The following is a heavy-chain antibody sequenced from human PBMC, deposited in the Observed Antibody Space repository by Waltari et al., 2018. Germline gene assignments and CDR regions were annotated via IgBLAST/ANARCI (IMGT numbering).Heavy chain of an antibody. CDR3: AKHGGYCSSTSCHFDY. V-gene: IGHV3-23*01. D-gene: IGHD2-2*01. Sequence: EVQLLESGGGLVQPGGSLRLSCAASGFTFSSYAMSWVRQAPGKGLEWVSAISGSGGSTYYADSVKGRFTISRDNSKNTLYLQMNSLRAEDTAVYYCAKHGGYCSSTSCHFDYWGQGTLVTVSS. J-gene: IGHJ4*02. CDR2: ISGSGGST. CDR1: GFTFSSYA.